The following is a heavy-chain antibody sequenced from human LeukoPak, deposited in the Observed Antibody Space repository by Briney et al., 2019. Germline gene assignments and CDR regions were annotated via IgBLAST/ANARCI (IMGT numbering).Heavy chain of an antibody. D-gene: IGHD5-24*01. CDR1: GASISSYY. Sequence: SETLSLTCTVSGASISSYYWSWIRQPPGKGLEWIGYVSYSGSTNYNPSLKSRVTISVDTSKNQFSLKLSSVTAADTAVYYCARDRADGPWGQGTLATVSS. J-gene: IGHJ5*02. V-gene: IGHV4-59*01. CDR3: ARDRADGP. CDR2: VSYSGST.